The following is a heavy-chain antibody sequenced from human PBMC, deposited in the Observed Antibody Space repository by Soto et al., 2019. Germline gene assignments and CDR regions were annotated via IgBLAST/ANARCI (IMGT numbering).Heavy chain of an antibody. V-gene: IGHV1-69*08. CDR3: ARDLGGYYDLK. J-gene: IGHJ4*02. CDR1: GGTFSSYR. CDR2: ITPILGTA. Sequence: QVQLVQSGAEVKKPGSSVKVSCQASGGTFSSYRISWVRQAPGQGLEWMGRITPILGTANYAQKFQGRVTITADKSTSTAYMELISLRSEDTAVYYCARDLGGYYDLKWGQGTLVTVSS. D-gene: IGHD3-16*01.